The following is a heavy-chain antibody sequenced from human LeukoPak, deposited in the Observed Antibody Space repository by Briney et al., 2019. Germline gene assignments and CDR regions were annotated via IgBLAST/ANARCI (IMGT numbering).Heavy chain of an antibody. D-gene: IGHD3-22*01. J-gene: IGHJ4*02. CDR3: VRVVRSGYFDY. CDR2: ISAYNGNT. CDR1: GYTFTSYG. Sequence: GASVNVSCKASGYTFTSYGISWVRQAPGQGLEWMGWISAYNGNTNYAQKLQGRVTMTTDTSTSTAYMELRSLRSDDTAVYYCVRVVRSGYFDYWGQGTLVTVSS. V-gene: IGHV1-18*01.